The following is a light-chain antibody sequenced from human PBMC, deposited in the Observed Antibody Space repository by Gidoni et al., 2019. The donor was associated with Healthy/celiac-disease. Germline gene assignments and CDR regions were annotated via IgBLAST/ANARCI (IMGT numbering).Light chain of an antibody. CDR2: EVS. Sequence: QSALTQPASVSGSPGQSIPISCTGTSSDVGSYNLVSWYQQHPGKAPKLMIYEVSKRPSGVSNRFSGSKSGNTASLTISGLQAEDEADYYCCSYAGSSTSLYVFGTGTKVTV. CDR3: CSYAGSSTSLYV. J-gene: IGLJ1*01. V-gene: IGLV2-23*02. CDR1: SSDVGSYNL.